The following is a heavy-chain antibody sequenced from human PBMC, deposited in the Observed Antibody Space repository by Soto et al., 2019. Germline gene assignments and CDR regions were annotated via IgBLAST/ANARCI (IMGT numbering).Heavy chain of an antibody. Sequence: QLQLQESGPGLVKPSETLSLTCTVSGGSISSSSYYWGWIRQPPGKGLEWIGSIYYSGSTYYNPSLKSRVTISVDTSKNQFSLKLSSVTAADTAVYYCASATVTTMGGAFDYWGQGTLVTVSS. CDR2: IYYSGST. J-gene: IGHJ4*02. CDR1: GGSISSSSYY. V-gene: IGHV4-39*01. D-gene: IGHD4-17*01. CDR3: ASATVTTMGGAFDY.